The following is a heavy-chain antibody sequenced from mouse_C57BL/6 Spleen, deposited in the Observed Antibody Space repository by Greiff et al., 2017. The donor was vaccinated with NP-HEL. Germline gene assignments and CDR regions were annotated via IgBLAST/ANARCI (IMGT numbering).Heavy chain of an antibody. CDR2: ISDGGSYT. CDR1: GFTFSSYA. J-gene: IGHJ3*01. D-gene: IGHD2-2*01. V-gene: IGHV5-4*01. Sequence: EVMLVESGGGLVKPGGSLKLSCAASGFTFSSYAMSWVRQTPEKRLEWVATISDGGSYTYYPDNVKGRFTISRDNAKNNLYLQMSHLKSEDTAMYYWAREGGYDWFAYWGQGTLVTVSA. CDR3: AREGGYDWFAY.